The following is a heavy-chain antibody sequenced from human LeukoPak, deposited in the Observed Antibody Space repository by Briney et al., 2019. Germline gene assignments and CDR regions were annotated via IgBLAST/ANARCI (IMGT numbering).Heavy chain of an antibody. CDR1: GGSMSNYY. Sequence: PSETLSLTCTVSGGSMSNYYWAWIRQPPGKGLEWIGSIYHSGSTYYNPSLKSRVTISIDTSKNHFSLKLTSVTAADTAMYYCARDWVGAARDYWGQGTLVTVSS. J-gene: IGHJ4*02. CDR3: ARDWVGAARDY. V-gene: IGHV4-39*02. CDR2: IYHSGST. D-gene: IGHD2-15*01.